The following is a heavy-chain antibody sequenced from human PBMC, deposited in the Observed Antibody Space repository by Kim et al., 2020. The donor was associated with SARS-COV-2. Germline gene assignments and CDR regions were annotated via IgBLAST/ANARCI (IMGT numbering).Heavy chain of an antibody. D-gene: IGHD4-17*01. Sequence: GGSLRLSCEASGFTFSTYGMHWVRQAPGKGLEWVALISNDGSNNYYVDSVKGRFIISRDNSKNTLYLQMNSLRPEDTAVYYCAKGLAQAATYGGFDLWG. J-gene: IGHJ2*01. CDR3: AKGLAQAATYGGFDL. CDR1: GFTFSTYG. CDR2: ISNDGSNN. V-gene: IGHV3-30*18.